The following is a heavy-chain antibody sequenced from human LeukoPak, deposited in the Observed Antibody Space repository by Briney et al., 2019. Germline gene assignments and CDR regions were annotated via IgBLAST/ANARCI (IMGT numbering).Heavy chain of an antibody. D-gene: IGHD3-10*01. CDR1: GYTFTGYY. Sequence: GASVKVSCKASGYTFTGYYMHWVRQAPGQGLEWMGWINPNSGGTNYAQKFQGRVTMTRDTSISTAYLELSRLRSDDTAVYCCARRYGSGVIYGMDVWGQGTTVTVSS. CDR2: INPNSGGT. V-gene: IGHV1-2*02. CDR3: ARRYGSGVIYGMDV. J-gene: IGHJ6*02.